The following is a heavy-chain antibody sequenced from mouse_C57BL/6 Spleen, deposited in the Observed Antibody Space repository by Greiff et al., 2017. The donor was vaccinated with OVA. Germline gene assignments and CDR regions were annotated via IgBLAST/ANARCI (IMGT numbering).Heavy chain of an antibody. V-gene: IGHV3-6*01. CDR2: ISYDGSN. D-gene: IGHD2-1*01. CDR1: GYSITSGYY. Sequence: EVKLMESGPGLVKPSQSLSLTCSVTGYSITSGYYWNWIRQFPGNKLEWMGYISYDGSNNYNPSLKNRISITRDTSKNQFFLKLNSVTTEDTATYYCARDGNYGTLAYWGQGTLVTVSA. CDR3: ARDGNYGTLAY. J-gene: IGHJ3*01.